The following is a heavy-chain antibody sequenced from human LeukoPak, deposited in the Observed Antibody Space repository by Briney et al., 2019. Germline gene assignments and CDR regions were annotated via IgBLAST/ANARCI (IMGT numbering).Heavy chain of an antibody. D-gene: IGHD1-26*01. Sequence: GGSLRLSCAASGLPFSGFIFSGYSMSWVRQAPGKGLEWVAAIIGSGGSTYYADSVKGRFTISRDNSKNTLYLQMNSLRAEDTAVYYCARKRSYWADYWGQGTLVTVSS. V-gene: IGHV3-23*01. CDR3: ARKRSYWADY. CDR2: IIGSGGST. J-gene: IGHJ4*02. CDR1: GLPFSGFIFSGYS.